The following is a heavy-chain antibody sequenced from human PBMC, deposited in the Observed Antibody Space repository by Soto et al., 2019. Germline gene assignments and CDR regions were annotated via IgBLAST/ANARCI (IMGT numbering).Heavy chain of an antibody. CDR3: AKPGVDYDSSGYFLWYFDY. D-gene: IGHD3-22*01. CDR2: ISGSGGST. CDR1: GFTFSAYA. J-gene: IGHJ4*02. V-gene: IGHV3-23*01. Sequence: EGSLRLSCAASGFTFSAYAMSWVRQAPGKGLEWVSAISGSGGSTFYADSVKGRFTISRDNSKNTLYLQMNSLRAEDTAVYYCAKPGVDYDSSGYFLWYFDYWGQGTLVTVS.